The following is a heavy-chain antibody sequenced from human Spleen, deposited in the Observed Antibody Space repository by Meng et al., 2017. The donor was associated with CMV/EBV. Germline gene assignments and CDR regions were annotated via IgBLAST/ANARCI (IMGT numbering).Heavy chain of an antibody. V-gene: IGHV1-18*01. D-gene: IGHD1-20*01. J-gene: IGHJ4*02. Sequence: ASVKVSCKASGYTFTSYSISWVRQAPGQGLEWMGWISGYNGNTNSAQNLQGRVTMTTDTSTSTAYMALRSLRSDDTAVYYCARTRIAPTGPEYNWNDVEDYWGQGTLVTVSS. CDR3: ARTRIAPTGPEYNWNDVEDY. CDR1: GYTFTSYS. CDR2: ISGYNGNT.